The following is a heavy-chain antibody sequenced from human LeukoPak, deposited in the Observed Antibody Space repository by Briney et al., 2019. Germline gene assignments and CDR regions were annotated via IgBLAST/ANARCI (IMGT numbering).Heavy chain of an antibody. CDR3: ARDAGGGIAARPDY. J-gene: IGHJ4*02. CDR1: GFTFNTHS. V-gene: IGHV3-48*01. Sequence: PGGSLRLSCAASGFTFNTHSMNWVRQAPGKGLEWISYLSSSSSTIYYADSVKGRFTISRDNAKNSLYLQMNSLRAEDTAVYYCARDAGGGIAARPDYWGQGTLVTVSS. CDR2: LSSSSSTI. D-gene: IGHD6-6*01.